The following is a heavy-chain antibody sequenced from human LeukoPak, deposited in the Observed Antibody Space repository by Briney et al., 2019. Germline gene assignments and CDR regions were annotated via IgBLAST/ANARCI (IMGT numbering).Heavy chain of an antibody. CDR1: GFTFSNYH. Sequence: PGGSLRLSCAASGFTFSNYHMHWVRQAPGQGLVWVSRISGDGSRTNHADSVKGRFTISRDNAKNTLYLQMNSLRAEDTAVYYCARDPDRAQWGDCSGGSCPPNYWGQGTLVTVSS. V-gene: IGHV3-74*01. CDR3: ARDPDRAQWGDCSGGSCPPNY. CDR2: ISGDGSRT. D-gene: IGHD2-15*01. J-gene: IGHJ4*02.